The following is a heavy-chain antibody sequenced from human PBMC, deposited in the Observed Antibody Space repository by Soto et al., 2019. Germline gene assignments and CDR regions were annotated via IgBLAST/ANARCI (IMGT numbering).Heavy chain of an antibody. D-gene: IGHD1-1*01. V-gene: IGHV3-53*04. CDR3: TSGTSGSSVPLY. Sequence: PGGSLGLSCAASGFTVSSNYMSWVRQAPGKGLEWLSVIYTDDSTYYADSVKGRFTISRHNSKNTLYLQMNSLRAEDTAVYYCTSGTSGSSVPLYWGQGTLVTVSS. J-gene: IGHJ4*02. CDR2: IYTDDST. CDR1: GFTVSSNY.